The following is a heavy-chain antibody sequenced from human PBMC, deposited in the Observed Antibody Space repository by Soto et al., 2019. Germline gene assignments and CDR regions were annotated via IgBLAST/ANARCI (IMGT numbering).Heavy chain of an antibody. V-gene: IGHV3-48*02. CDR3: ARTLSWRRGPFDS. CDR2: SSCSSQSS. Sequence: AGSLTLSCAASGFIFNTYSMNWVRHAPEKGLEWVSYSSCSSQSSFYADSVMGRFTISRDNANNSTYLQMVSLRDEDTAVYYCARTLSWRRGPFDSWGQGTLVTVSS. CDR1: GFIFNTYS. D-gene: IGHD2-15*01. J-gene: IGHJ4*02.